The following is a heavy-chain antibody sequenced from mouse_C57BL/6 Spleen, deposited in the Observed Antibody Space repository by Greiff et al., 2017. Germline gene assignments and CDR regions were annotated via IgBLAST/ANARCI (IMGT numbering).Heavy chain of an antibody. CDR3: ARSSGYAMDY. J-gene: IGHJ4*01. CDR2: INPGSGGT. V-gene: IGHV1-54*01. Sequence: QVQLKESGAELVRPGTSVKLSCKASGYAFTNYLIEWVKQRPGQGLEWIGVINPGSGGTNYNEKFKGKATLTADKSSNTAYMQLSSLTSEDSAVSFCARSSGYAMDYWGQGTSVTVAS. CDR1: GYAFTNYL.